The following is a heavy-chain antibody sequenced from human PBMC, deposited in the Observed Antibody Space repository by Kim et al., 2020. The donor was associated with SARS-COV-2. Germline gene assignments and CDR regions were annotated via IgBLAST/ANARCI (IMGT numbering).Heavy chain of an antibody. J-gene: IGHJ4*02. CDR2: INPNSGGT. CDR3: ARDLTRDVDTAMVVMGFDY. D-gene: IGHD5-18*01. CDR1: GYTFTGYY. V-gene: IGHV1-2*02. Sequence: ASVKVSCKASGYTFTGYYMHWVRQAPGQGLEWMGWINPNSGGTNYAQKFQGRVTMTRDTSISTAYMELSRLRSDDTAVYYCARDLTRDVDTAMVVMGFDYWGQGTLVTVSS.